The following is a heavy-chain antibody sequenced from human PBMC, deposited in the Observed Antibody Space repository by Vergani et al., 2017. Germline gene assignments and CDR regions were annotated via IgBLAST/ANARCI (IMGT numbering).Heavy chain of an antibody. CDR3: ATPQPVTTGGMEV. J-gene: IGHJ6*02. D-gene: IGHD4-17*01. CDR2: VDPEDVET. V-gene: IGHV1-69-2*01. Sequence: EVQLVQSGAEVKKPGATMKISCKVSGYTFTDHYMHWVKQAPGKGLEWMGLVDPEDVETIYAEKYKGRVTIAADTSTDTAHLELSSLRSEDTAVYYCATPQPVTTGGMEVWGQGTTVIVSS. CDR1: GYTFTDHY.